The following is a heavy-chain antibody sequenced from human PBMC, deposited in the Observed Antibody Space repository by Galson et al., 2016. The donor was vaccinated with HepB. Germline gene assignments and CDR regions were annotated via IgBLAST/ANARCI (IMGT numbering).Heavy chain of an antibody. Sequence: SLRLSCAASGFTFSSYSMNWVRQAPGKGLEWVSSISSSSSYIYYADSVKGRFTISRDNAKNSLYLQMKSLRAEDTAVSYCAIFFGVVISPDYYYYGMDFWGQGTTVTVSS. CDR3: AIFFGVVISPDYYYYGMDF. CDR2: ISSSSSYI. V-gene: IGHV3-21*01. J-gene: IGHJ6*02. CDR1: GFTFSSYS. D-gene: IGHD3-3*01.